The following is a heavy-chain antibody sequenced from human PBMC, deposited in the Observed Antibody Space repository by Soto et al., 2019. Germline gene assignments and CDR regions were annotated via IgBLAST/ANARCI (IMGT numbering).Heavy chain of an antibody. CDR1: GFTFSTYG. CDR3: VKFRGRAYPYYYMDV. Sequence: VPLLESGGGLVQWGGSLRLSCVTSGFTFSTYGMTWVRQAPGKGLEWVSYGGSGGSRYYAESVKGRFTISRDNSKNTLSLETNSLRAEDTATYYCVKFRGRAYPYYYMDVWGKGTTVTVSS. J-gene: IGHJ6*03. D-gene: IGHD3-10*01. CDR2: YGGSGGSR. V-gene: IGHV3-23*01.